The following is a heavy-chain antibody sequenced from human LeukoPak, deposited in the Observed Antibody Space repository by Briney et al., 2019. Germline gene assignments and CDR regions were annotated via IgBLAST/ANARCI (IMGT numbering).Heavy chain of an antibody. CDR1: GFTFSSYA. Sequence: GGSLRISCAASGFTFSSYAMPWVRQAPGKGLEWVAVISYDGSNKYYADSVKGRFTISRDNSKNTLYLQMNSLRAEDTAVYYCARAAGDYYDSSGYLDYWGQGTLVTVSS. CDR3: ARAAGDYYDSSGYLDY. D-gene: IGHD3-22*01. J-gene: IGHJ4*02. V-gene: IGHV3-30-3*01. CDR2: ISYDGSNK.